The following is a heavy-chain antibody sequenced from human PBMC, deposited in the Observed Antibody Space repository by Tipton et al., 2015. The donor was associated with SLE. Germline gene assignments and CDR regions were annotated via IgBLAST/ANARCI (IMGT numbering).Heavy chain of an antibody. CDR2: IYYSGST. CDR3: ARVPDGVLVMSDAFVI. D-gene: IGHD3-22*01. CDR1: GGSISSGGYY. J-gene: IGHJ3*02. V-gene: IGHV4-31*02. Sequence: LRLSCTVSGGSISSGGYYWSWIRQHPGKGLEWIGYIYYSGSTYYNPSLKSRVTISVDTSKNQFSLKLSSVTAADTAVYYCARVPDGVLVMSDAFVIWGQGTMVTVSS.